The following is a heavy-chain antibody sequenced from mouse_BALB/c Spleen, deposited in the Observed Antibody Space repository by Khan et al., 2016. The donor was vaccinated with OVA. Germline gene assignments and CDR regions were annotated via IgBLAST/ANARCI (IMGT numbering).Heavy chain of an antibody. CDR2: INPSTDYT. Sequence: VQLQESGAELAKPGASVKMSCKASGYTFTSYWMHWVKQRPGQGLEWIGYINPSTDYTEYNQKFKDKATLTEDKSSSTAYMQLTSLTSEDSAVYYCTNHGSSSAWFTYWGQGTLVTVSA. V-gene: IGHV1-7*01. D-gene: IGHD1-1*01. CDR3: TNHGSSSAWFTY. J-gene: IGHJ3*01. CDR1: GYTFTSYW.